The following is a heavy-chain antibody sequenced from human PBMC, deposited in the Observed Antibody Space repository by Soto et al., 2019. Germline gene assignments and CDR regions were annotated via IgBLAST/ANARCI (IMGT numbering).Heavy chain of an antibody. D-gene: IGHD3-16*01. J-gene: IGHJ4*02. CDR3: VHKGGGDRILDY. CDR2: IYWDDYK. Sequence: QITLKESGPALVKPTQTLTLTCTFSGFSLSTSGVGVGWIRQPPGEALEWLALIYWDDYKHFSPSLESRLTNPKDTSKNQVVLNMTNMDPVDTATYYCVHKGGGDRILDYWGQGTLVTVSS. V-gene: IGHV2-5*02. CDR1: GFSLSTSGVG.